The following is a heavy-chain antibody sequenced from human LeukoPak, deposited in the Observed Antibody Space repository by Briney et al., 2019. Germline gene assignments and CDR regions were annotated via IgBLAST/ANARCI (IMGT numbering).Heavy chain of an antibody. D-gene: IGHD6-19*01. CDR3: AREPPGLIGGNYYSWAMDV. J-gene: IGHJ6*04. V-gene: IGHV4-59*01. CDR1: GGSIINYY. CDR2: FYYSGSA. Sequence: SETLSLTCTVSGGSIINYYWNWIRQPPGKGLEWIGYFYYSGSANYNPSLKSRVTISIDVSKNQFSLKLSSVTAADTAVYYCAREPPGLIGGNYYSWAMDVWGKGTTVTVSS.